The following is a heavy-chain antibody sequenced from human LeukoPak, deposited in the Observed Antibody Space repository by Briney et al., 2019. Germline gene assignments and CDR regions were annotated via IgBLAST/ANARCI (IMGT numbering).Heavy chain of an antibody. Sequence: SGPTLVNPTQTLTLTCTFSGFSLSTSGVGVGWIRQPPGKALEWLALIYWNDDKRYSPSLKSRLTITKDTSKNQVALTMTNMDPVDTATYYCAHRLYGSGSYYPYAPLADWGQGTLVTVSS. CDR3: AHRLYGSGSYYPYAPLAD. CDR1: GFSLSTSGVG. CDR2: IYWNDDK. D-gene: IGHD3-10*01. J-gene: IGHJ4*02. V-gene: IGHV2-5*01.